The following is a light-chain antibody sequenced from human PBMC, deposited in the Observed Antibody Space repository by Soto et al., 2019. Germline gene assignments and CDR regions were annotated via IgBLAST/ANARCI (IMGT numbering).Light chain of an antibody. Sequence: IQLTQSPSFPSASVRDRVTISCRASQDISDFLAWYQQKPGKPPKLLIYAASTLQTEVPSRFSGSGSGTEFTLTINSLQPEDFATYYCQQLNSFPPAFGQGTRLEI. V-gene: IGKV1-9*01. J-gene: IGKJ5*01. CDR1: QDISDF. CDR2: AAS. CDR3: QQLNSFPPA.